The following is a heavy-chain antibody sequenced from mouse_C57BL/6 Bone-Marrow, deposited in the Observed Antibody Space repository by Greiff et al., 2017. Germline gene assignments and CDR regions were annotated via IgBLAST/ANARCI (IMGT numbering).Heavy chain of an antibody. CDR3: ASDRLRVRFAY. D-gene: IGHD1-1*01. CDR1: GYTFTDYN. J-gene: IGHJ3*01. Sequence: EVQLQESGPELVKPGASVKMSCKASGYTFTDYNMHWVKQSHGKSLEWIGYINPNNGGTRYNQKFKGKATLTVNKSSSTAYMELRSLTSEDSAVYYCASDRLRVRFAYWGQGTLVTVSA. V-gene: IGHV1-22*01. CDR2: INPNNGGT.